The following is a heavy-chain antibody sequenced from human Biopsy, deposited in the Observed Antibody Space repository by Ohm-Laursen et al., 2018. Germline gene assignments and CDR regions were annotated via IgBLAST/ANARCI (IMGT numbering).Heavy chain of an antibody. CDR1: GFTFSSYG. J-gene: IGHJ4*02. CDR3: AKDLRNNNWGVEN. CDR2: IWYDGSNK. D-gene: IGHD7-27*01. Sequence: SLRLSCAASGFTFSSYGIHWVRQAPGKGLEWVAVIWYDGSNKYSADSVKGRFSISRDNSKNTLYLQMDNLRAEDTAVFYCAKDLRNNNWGVENWGQGTLVTVSS. V-gene: IGHV3-30*18.